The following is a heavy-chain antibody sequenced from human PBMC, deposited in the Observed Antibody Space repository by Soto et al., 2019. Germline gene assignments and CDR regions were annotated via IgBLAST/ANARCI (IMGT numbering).Heavy chain of an antibody. D-gene: IGHD5-12*01. CDR1: GFTFSSYW. CDR3: ARVRQWLRFRYYYYYYYMDV. J-gene: IGHJ6*03. V-gene: IGHV3-7*01. Sequence: PGGSLRLSCAASGFTFSSYWMSWVRQAPGKGLEWVANIKQDGSEKYYVDSVKGRFTISRDNAKNSLYLQMNSLRAEDTAAYYCARVRQWLRFRYYYYYYYMDVWGKGTTVTVSS. CDR2: IKQDGSEK.